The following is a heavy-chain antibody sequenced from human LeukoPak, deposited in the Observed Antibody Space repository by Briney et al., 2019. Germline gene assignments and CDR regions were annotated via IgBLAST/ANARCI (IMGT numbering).Heavy chain of an antibody. CDR2: IKSKTDGGTT. Sequence: GXSLRLSCAASGFTFSNAWMSWVRQAPGKGLEWVGRIKSKTDGGTTDYAAPVKGRFTISRDDSKNTLYLQMNSLKTEDTAVYYCTTGPYYYDSSEPFDYWGQGTLVTVSS. V-gene: IGHV3-15*01. CDR3: TTGPYYYDSSEPFDY. CDR1: GFTFSNAW. D-gene: IGHD3-22*01. J-gene: IGHJ4*02.